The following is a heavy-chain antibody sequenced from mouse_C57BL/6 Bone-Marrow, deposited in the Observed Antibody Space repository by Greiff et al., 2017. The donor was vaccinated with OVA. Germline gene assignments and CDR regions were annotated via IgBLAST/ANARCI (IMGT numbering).Heavy chain of an antibody. CDR3: ASSVVAPPYYYAMDY. V-gene: IGHV5-12*01. Sequence: DVMLVESGGGLVQPGGSLKLSCAASGFTFSDYYMYWVRQTPEKRLEWVAYISNGGGSTYYPDTVKGRFTISRDNAKNTLYLQMSRLKSEDTAMYYCASSVVAPPYYYAMDYWGQGTSVTVSS. D-gene: IGHD1-1*01. CDR2: ISNGGGST. J-gene: IGHJ4*01. CDR1: GFTFSDYY.